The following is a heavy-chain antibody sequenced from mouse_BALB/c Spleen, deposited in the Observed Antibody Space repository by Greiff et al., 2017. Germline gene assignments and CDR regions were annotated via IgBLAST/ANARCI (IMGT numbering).Heavy chain of an antibody. D-gene: IGHD2-1*01. V-gene: IGHV2-2*02. CDR3: ASSLYGNYWYFDV. CDR2: IWSGGST. Sequence: VQLQQSGPGLVQPSQSLSITCTVSGFSLTSYGVHWVRQSPGKGLEWLGVIWSGGSTDYNAAFISRLSISKDNSKSQVFFKMNSLQAKDTAIYYSASSLYGNYWYFDVWGAGTTVTVSS. J-gene: IGHJ1*01. CDR1: GFSLTSYG.